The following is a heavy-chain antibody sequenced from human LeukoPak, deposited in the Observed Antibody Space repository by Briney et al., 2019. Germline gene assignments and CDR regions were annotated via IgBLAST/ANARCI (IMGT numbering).Heavy chain of an antibody. CDR1: GGSISGNTYY. CDR3: ARRRGYSGSYYYFNY. CDR2: MFYNGSP. Sequence: SETLSLTCTVFGGSISGNTYYWGWIRQPPGKGLEWIGSMFYNGSPYYNPSLKSRVTISVDTSNNQFSLRVSSVTAADTAVYYCARRRGYSGSYYYFNYWGQGTLVTVSS. D-gene: IGHD6-13*01. V-gene: IGHV4-39*01. J-gene: IGHJ4*02.